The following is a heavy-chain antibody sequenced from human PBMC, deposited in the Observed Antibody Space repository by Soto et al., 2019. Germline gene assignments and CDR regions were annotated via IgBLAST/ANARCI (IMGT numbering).Heavy chain of an antibody. Sequence: SETLSLTCTVSGGPISSYYWSWVRQPPGKGLEWVGYISYSGSTNYNPSLKSRVTISVDTSKNQFSLKLSSVTAADTAVYYCARFFYYGDYFGSYYYYYGMDVWGQGTTVTVSS. J-gene: IGHJ6*02. D-gene: IGHD4-17*01. V-gene: IGHV4-59*08. CDR1: GGPISSYY. CDR3: ARFFYYGDYFGSYYYYYGMDV. CDR2: ISYSGST.